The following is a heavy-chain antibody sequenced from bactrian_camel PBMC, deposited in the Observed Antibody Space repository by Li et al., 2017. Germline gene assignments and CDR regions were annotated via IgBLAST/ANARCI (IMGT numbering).Heavy chain of an antibody. D-gene: IGHD4*01. CDR3: AADRSFLTATATDKSEYDY. CDR2: IDHNLVA. Sequence: VQLVESGGGSVQAGGSLRLSCSASDRANRYCMGWLRQDPENHRDEVVAAIDHNLVARYAESVKGRFTISKETADIFMYLQMNNPKPEDTATYYCAADRSFLTATATDKSEYDYWGQGTQVTVS. J-gene: IGHJ4*01. V-gene: IGHV3S53*01. CDR1: DRANRYC.